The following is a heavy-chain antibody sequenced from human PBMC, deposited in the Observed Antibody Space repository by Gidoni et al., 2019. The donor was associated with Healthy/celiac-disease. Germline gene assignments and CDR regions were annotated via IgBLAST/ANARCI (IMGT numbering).Heavy chain of an antibody. CDR3: ARDTAMASDY. CDR2: IWYDGSNK. J-gene: IGHJ4*02. Sequence: QVQLVESGGGVVQPGRSLRLSCAASGFTFSSYGMHWVRQAPGKGLEGVAVIWYDGSNKYYADSVKGRFTISRDNSKNTLYLQMNSLRAEDTAVYYCARDTAMASDYWGQGTLVTVSS. CDR1: GFTFSSYG. V-gene: IGHV3-33*01. D-gene: IGHD5-18*01.